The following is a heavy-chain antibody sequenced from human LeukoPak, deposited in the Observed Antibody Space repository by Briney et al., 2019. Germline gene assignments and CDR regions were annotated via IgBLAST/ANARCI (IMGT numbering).Heavy chain of an antibody. CDR1: GDSISSSSSY. J-gene: IGHJ5*02. CDR3: ARHLRPYYYGSGSSNWFDP. Sequence: PSETLSLTCSVYGDSISSSSSYWGGIRQPPGKGLEWIGSIYYSGSIFDHPARKSRFTISVDTSKNQFSLKLSSVTAADTAVYYCARHLRPYYYGSGSSNWFDPWGQGTLVTVSS. V-gene: IGHV4-39*01. CDR2: IYYSGSI. D-gene: IGHD3-10*01.